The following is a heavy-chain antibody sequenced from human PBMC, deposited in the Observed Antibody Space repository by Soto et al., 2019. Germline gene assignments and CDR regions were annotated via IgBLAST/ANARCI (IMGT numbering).Heavy chain of an antibody. V-gene: IGHV3-23*01. CDR3: AEILVGARSAFDF. CDR1: GFTFNNYA. CDR2: VSGSGLTK. Sequence: EVQLLESGGDLVQPGGSLRLSCAASGFTFNNYAMTWVRQAPGKGLEWVSGVSGSGLTKHYSDTVKGRFTISRDNSKNTLCLQMKSLRAEDTAVYFCAEILVGARSAFDFWGRGTKVTISS. D-gene: IGHD1-26*01. J-gene: IGHJ3*01.